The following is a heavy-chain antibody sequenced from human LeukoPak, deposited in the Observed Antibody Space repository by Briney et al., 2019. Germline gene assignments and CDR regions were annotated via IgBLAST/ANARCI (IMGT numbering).Heavy chain of an antibody. D-gene: IGHD2-2*01. Sequence: ASVKVSCKASGYTFTSYGISWMRQAPGQGLEWMGWISAYNGNTNYAQKLQGRVTMTTDTSTSTAYMELRSLRSDDTAVYYCARGYCSSTSCYVGDAFDIWGQGTMVTVSS. CDR1: GYTFTSYG. CDR3: ARGYCSSTSCYVGDAFDI. V-gene: IGHV1-18*01. J-gene: IGHJ3*02. CDR2: ISAYNGNT.